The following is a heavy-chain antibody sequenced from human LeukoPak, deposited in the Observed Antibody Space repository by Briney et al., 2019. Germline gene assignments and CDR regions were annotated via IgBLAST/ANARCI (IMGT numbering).Heavy chain of an antibody. D-gene: IGHD4-17*01. CDR1: GFTFSSYW. V-gene: IGHV3-7*01. J-gene: IGHJ4*02. Sequence: PGGSLRLSCAASGFTFSSYWMSWVRQAPGKGLEWVANIKQDGSEKYYVDSVKGRFTTSRDNAKNSLYLQMNSLRAEDTAVYYCARDHGVSGYGDCFDYWGQGTLVTVSS. CDR3: ARDHGVSGYGDCFDY. CDR2: IKQDGSEK.